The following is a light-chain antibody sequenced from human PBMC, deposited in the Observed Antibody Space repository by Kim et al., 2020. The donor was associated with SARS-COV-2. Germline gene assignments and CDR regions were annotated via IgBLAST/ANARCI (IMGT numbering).Light chain of an antibody. CDR3: QQTYSTPYT. Sequence: DIQMTQSPSSLSASVGDRVTITCRASQNIGNYLNWYQQKPGQAPNLLIYAASSLQSGVPSRFSGSGSGTYFTLTITSLQPEDSATYYCQQTYSTPYTLGQGTKLEI. CDR2: AAS. J-gene: IGKJ2*01. V-gene: IGKV1-39*01. CDR1: QNIGNY.